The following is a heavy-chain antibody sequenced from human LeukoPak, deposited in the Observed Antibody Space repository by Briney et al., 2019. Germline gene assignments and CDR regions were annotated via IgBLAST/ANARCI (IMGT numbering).Heavy chain of an antibody. V-gene: IGHV3-74*01. Sequence: PGGSLRLSCAASGFTFSSYAMYWVRQAPGKGLVWFSRFSRDGRRTIYADSVKGRFTIPRDIAKNTLYLQMNSLRAEDTAVYYCARAQMGAPTDYWGQGTLVTVSS. CDR2: FSRDGRRT. CDR3: ARAQMGAPTDY. J-gene: IGHJ4*02. CDR1: GFTFSSYA. D-gene: IGHD1-26*01.